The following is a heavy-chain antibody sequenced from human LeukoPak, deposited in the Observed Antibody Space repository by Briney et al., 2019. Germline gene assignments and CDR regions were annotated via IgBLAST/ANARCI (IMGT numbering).Heavy chain of an antibody. V-gene: IGHV1-8*01. CDR1: GYTFTRYD. CDR2: MNPDSGNT. CDR3: ARVWVAVDY. J-gene: IGHJ4*02. D-gene: IGHD1-26*01. Sequence: ASVKVSCKASGYTFTRYDINWVRQATGQGLEWMGWMNPDSGNTGYAQKFQGRLTMTRSHAISTAYMELSSLTSEDTAVYYCARVWVAVDYWGQGTLVTVSS.